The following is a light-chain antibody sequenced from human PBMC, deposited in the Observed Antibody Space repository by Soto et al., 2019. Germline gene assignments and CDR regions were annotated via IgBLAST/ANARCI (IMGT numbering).Light chain of an antibody. CDR2: DAS. V-gene: IGKV3-15*01. Sequence: KVMAQSPATLSVSPGERATLSCRASQSVRSNLAWYQQKPGQPPRLLIYDASTRATGIPSRFSGSGSGTEFTLTISSLKSEDFAVYYCQQYDNWPRTFGQGTKGDIK. CDR1: QSVRSN. CDR3: QQYDNWPRT. J-gene: IGKJ1*01.